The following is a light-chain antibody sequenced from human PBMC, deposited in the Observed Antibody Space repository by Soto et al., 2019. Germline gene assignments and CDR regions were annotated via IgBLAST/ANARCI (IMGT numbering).Light chain of an antibody. V-gene: IGKV3-15*01. CDR3: HQYNHWLTWT. CDR1: QSVGSN. CDR2: GAS. Sequence: EIVLTQSAATLSVSPGERATLSCRASQSVGSNLAWYQQKPGQAPRLLIYGASTRATGIPARFSGSGSGTEFTLTITSLQSEDFAVYYCHQYNHWLTWTFGQGTKVDIK. J-gene: IGKJ1*01.